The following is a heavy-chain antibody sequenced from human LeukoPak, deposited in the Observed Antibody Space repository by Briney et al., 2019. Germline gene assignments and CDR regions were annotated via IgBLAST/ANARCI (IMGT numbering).Heavy chain of an antibody. CDR2: SSYTGKT. CDR3: SEGYFEPFAH. D-gene: IGHD2/OR15-2a*01. CDR1: GASVSTSH. J-gene: IGHJ4*02. V-gene: IGHV4-59*02. Sequence: SETLSLTCVVSGASVSTSHWNWIRQVPGKGLEWIACSSYTGKTDYNPSLAGRATISFGTSENQVSLKLRSVSAADTGVYYCSEGYFEPFAHWGQGARVTVSS.